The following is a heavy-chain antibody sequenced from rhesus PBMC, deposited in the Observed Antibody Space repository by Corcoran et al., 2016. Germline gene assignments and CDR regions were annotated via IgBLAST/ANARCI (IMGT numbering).Heavy chain of an antibody. CDR1: GGPISSRY. CDR2: IYGSGSST. CDR3: ASARSSSGQGWYFDL. D-gene: IGHD6-31*01. J-gene: IGHJ2*01. V-gene: IGHV4-169*02. Sequence: QVQLQESGPGLVKPSETLSVTCAGSGGPISSRYWSWIRQAPGKGLEGFGYIYGSGSSTNYNPSLKSRVTLSVDTSKNQFSLKLSSVTAADTAVYYCASARSSSGQGWYFDLWGPGTPITISS.